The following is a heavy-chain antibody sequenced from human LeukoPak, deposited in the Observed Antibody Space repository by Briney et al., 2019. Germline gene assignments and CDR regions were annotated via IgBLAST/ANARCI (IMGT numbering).Heavy chain of an antibody. CDR2: INQDGSVQ. J-gene: IGHJ4*02. Sequence: GGSLRLSCAASGFPFSAYWMDWVRQAPGKEMEWVANINQDGSVQYYAASVRGRFTISRDSAKNSLYLQMNILKAEDTAIYYCSRSLDYLGQGALVTVSS. V-gene: IGHV3-7*01. CDR3: SRSLDY. CDR1: GFPFSAYW.